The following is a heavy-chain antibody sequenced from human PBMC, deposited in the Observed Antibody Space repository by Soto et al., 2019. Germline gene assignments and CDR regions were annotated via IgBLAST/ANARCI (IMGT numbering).Heavy chain of an antibody. CDR1: GGSISSYY. CDR2: IYYSEST. CDR3: ARAAAVPLYYYYMDV. D-gene: IGHD6-25*01. V-gene: IGHV4-59*01. J-gene: IGHJ6*03. Sequence: SETLSLTCTVSGGSISSYYWSWIRQPPGKGLEWIGYIYYSESTNYNPSLKSRVTISVDTSKNQFSLKLSSVTAADTAVYYCARAAAVPLYYYYMDVWGKGTTVTVSS.